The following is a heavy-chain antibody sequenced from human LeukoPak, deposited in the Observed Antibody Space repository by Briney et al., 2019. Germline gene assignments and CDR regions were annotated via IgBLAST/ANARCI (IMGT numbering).Heavy chain of an antibody. D-gene: IGHD3-22*01. J-gene: IGHJ4*02. Sequence: PSETLSLTCTVSGGSVSSGSYYWSWIRQPPGKGLEWIGYIYYSGSTNYNPSLKSRVTISVDTSKNQFSLKLSSVTAADTAVYYCAREINYYDSSGYPTSFDYWGQGTLVTVSS. CDR1: GGSVSSGSYY. V-gene: IGHV4-61*01. CDR2: IYYSGST. CDR3: AREINYYDSSGYPTSFDY.